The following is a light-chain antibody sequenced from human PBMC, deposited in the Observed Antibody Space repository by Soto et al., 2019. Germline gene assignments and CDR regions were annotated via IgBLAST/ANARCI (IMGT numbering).Light chain of an antibody. CDR2: EVS. J-gene: IGKJ1*01. Sequence: DIVVTQTPLSLSVTPGPPASISCKSSPSLLHTNGKTYLYWYMQRPGQPPQPXSYEVSSRFSGVPERFSGSGSGTDFTLEISRVEAEDVGVYYCMQGTHWPWTFGQGTNVDI. CDR3: MQGTHWPWT. CDR1: PSLLHTNGKTY. V-gene: IGKV2-29*03.